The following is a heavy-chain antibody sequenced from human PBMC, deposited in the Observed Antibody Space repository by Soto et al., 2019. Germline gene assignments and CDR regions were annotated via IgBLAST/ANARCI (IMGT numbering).Heavy chain of an antibody. CDR3: ARLHTEMVPRGVRHQYYFDY. Sequence: SETLSLTCTVSGGFISPYYWSWIRQPPGKGLDWIGYIHYTGRTSYNPSLKSRVTISVDTSQSQFSLKLSSVTAADTAVYYCARLHTEMVPRGVRHQYYFDYWGQGSLVTVSS. CDR1: GGFISPYY. J-gene: IGHJ4*02. D-gene: IGHD3-10*01. V-gene: IGHV4-59*01. CDR2: IHYTGRT.